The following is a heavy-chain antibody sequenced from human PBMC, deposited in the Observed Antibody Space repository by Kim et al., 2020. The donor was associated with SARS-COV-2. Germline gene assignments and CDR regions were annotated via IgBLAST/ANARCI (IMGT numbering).Heavy chain of an antibody. CDR1: GGSISSGGYY. Sequence: SETLSLTCTVSGGSISSGGYYWSWIRQHPGKGLEWIGYIYYSGSTYYNPSLKSRVTISVDTSKNQFSLKLSSVTAADTAVYYCARAAGDDVLDYWGQGTLVTVSS. CDR3: ARAAGDDVLDY. D-gene: IGHD3-16*01. V-gene: IGHV4-31*03. CDR2: IYYSGST. J-gene: IGHJ4*02.